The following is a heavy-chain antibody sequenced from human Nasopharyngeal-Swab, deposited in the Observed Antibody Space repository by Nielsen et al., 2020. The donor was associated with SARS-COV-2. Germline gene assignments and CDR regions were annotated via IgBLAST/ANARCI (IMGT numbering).Heavy chain of an antibody. CDR3: GSRRKERLTVFDVVKYRWYAVDA. D-gene: IGHD3-16*02. Sequence: SETLSLTCALYGGSFYGGSFKDLYFSLVRQRPGKGLEWIGEIGDSGADTHKTAPHRPSFTNRVVISADPAKNQFSLRLRSVTAADTAVYYCGSRRKERLTVFDVVKYRWYAVDAWGRGTPVYVS. CDR1: GGSFKDLY. V-gene: IGHV4-34*01. J-gene: IGHJ5*02. CDR2: IGDSGAD.